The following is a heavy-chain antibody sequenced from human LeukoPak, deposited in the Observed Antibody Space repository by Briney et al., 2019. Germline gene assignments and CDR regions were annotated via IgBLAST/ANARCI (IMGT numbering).Heavy chain of an antibody. CDR3: ARLSGSRDAFDI. Sequence: SVKVSCKASGGTFSSYAISWVRQAPGQGLEWMGGIIPIFGTANYAQKFQGRVTITADKSTSTAYMELSSLRSEDTAVYYCARLSGSRDAFDIWGQGTMVTVSS. CDR1: GGTFSSYA. CDR2: IIPIFGTA. D-gene: IGHD1-26*01. J-gene: IGHJ3*02. V-gene: IGHV1-69*06.